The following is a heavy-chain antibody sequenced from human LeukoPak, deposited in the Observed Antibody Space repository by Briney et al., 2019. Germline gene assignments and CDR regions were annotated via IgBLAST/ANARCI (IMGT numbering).Heavy chain of an antibody. V-gene: IGHV4-61*02. CDR2: IYTSGST. J-gene: IGHJ4*02. Sequence: SETLSLTCTVSGGSIGSGSYSWSWIRQPAGKGLEWIGRIYTSGSTNYNPSLKSRVTISVDTSKNQFSLKLSSVTAADTAVYYCARRSTSCYDYWGQGTLVTVSS. D-gene: IGHD2-2*01. CDR3: ARRSTSCYDY. CDR1: GGSIGSGSYS.